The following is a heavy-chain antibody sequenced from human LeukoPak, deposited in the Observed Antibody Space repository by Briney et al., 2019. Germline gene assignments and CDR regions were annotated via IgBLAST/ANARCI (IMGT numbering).Heavy chain of an antibody. Sequence: GGSLRLSCAASGFTFRSYAMGWVRQAPGKGLEWVSSISTSSSYIYYADSVKGRFTISRNNPKNSLYLQMNSLRAEDTAVYYCARNRGDPSYFDYWGQGTLVTVSS. CDR2: ISTSSSYI. CDR1: GFTFRSYA. D-gene: IGHD4-17*01. CDR3: ARNRGDPSYFDY. J-gene: IGHJ4*02. V-gene: IGHV3-21*01.